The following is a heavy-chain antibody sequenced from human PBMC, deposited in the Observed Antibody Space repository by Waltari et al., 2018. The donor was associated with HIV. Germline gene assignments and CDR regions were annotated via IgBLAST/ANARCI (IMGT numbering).Heavy chain of an antibody. V-gene: IGHV3-53*01. D-gene: IGHD2-15*01. CDR3: AREGGYCSGVSCYSMDY. CDR2: TYSGGNT. J-gene: IGHJ4*02. Sequence: NYMSWVRQAPGKGLEWVSVTYSGGNTYYADSVKGRFTISRDNSKNTLYLQMNSLRSEDTAVYYCAREGGYCSGVSCYSMDYWGQGTLVTVSS. CDR1: NY.